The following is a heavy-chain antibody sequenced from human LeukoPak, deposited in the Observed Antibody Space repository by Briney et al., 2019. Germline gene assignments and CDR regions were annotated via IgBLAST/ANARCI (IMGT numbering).Heavy chain of an antibody. Sequence: GGSLRLSCVASGFTFDVYGMSWVRQAPGKGLEWVSGINWNGGSTGYADSVKGRFTISRDNAKNSLYLQMNSLRAEDTALYYCARDSGYTTSPGYWGQGTLVTVSS. CDR2: INWNGGST. D-gene: IGHD3-16*02. J-gene: IGHJ4*02. CDR3: ARDSGYTTSPGY. CDR1: GFTFDVYG. V-gene: IGHV3-20*04.